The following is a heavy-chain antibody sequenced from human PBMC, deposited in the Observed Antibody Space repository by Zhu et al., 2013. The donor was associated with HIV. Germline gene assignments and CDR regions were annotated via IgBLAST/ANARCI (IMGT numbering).Heavy chain of an antibody. Sequence: QVQLVQSGAEVKKSGSSIKVSCKGSGGSFSDYSINWVRQATGQGLEWMGWINPNSGNTGYAQKFQGRITMTRDTSITTAFMELSSLTSEDTAVYYCARGRDGDGYNYPYWGQGTLVTVSS. CDR1: GGSFSDYS. D-gene: IGHD5-12*01. V-gene: IGHV1-8*02. CDR3: ARGRDGDGYNYPY. CDR2: INPNSGNT. J-gene: IGHJ4*02.